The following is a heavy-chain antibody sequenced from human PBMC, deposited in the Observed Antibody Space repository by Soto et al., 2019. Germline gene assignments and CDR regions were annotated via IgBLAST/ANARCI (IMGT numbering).Heavy chain of an antibody. CDR3: ATAASMTTGSSPNYYYMDV. CDR2: FDPEDGET. V-gene: IGHV1-24*01. J-gene: IGHJ6*03. Sequence: ASVKVSCKVSGYTLTELSMHWVRQAPGKGLEWMGGFDPEDGETIYAQKLQGRVTMTEDTSTDTAYMELSSLRSEDTAVYYCATAASMTTGSSPNYYYMDVWGKGTTVTVSS. D-gene: IGHD4-17*01. CDR1: GYTLTELS.